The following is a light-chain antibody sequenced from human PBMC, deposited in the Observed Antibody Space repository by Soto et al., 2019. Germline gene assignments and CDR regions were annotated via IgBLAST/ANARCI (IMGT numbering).Light chain of an antibody. J-gene: IGLJ1*01. CDR3: TSSDRLCIYV. CDR2: EVS. CDR1: SSDLGGYNY. Sequence: DLPQPPSASGSPGQSVTSSSTGTSSDLGGYNYVSWHQQHLGKAPKPLIYEVSKRPSGAPARFSGSKCGNTASLTISGLQAVFVGESYSTSSDRLCIYVSGRGT. V-gene: IGLV2-8*01.